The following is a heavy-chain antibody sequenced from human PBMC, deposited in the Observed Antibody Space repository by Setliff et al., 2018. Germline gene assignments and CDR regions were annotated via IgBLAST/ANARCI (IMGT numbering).Heavy chain of an antibody. CDR1: GFTFSSYW. CDR2: INNDGSTT. Sequence: QTGGSLRLSCAGSGFTFSSYWMHWVRQAPGRGLVWVSYINNDGSTTSYADSAKGRFTISRDNAKNTLYLQMNSLRAEDTAVYYCARGTAGFDPWGQGTLVTVSS. V-gene: IGHV3-74*01. J-gene: IGHJ5*02. CDR3: ARGTAGFDP.